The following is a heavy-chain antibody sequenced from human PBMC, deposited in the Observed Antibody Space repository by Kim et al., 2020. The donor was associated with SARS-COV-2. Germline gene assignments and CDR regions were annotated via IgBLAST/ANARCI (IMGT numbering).Heavy chain of an antibody. V-gene: IGHV1-69*04. D-gene: IGHD2-15*01. CDR3: ADTALGSSYHDNGNYYYMDV. J-gene: IGHJ6*03. CDR2: IIPILGIA. CDR1: GGTFSSYA. Sequence: SVKVSCKASGGTFSSYAISWVRQAPGQGLEWMGRIIPILGIANYAQKFQGRVTITADKSTSTAYMELSSLRSEDTAVYYCADTALGSSYHDNGNYYYMDVWGKGTTVTVSS.